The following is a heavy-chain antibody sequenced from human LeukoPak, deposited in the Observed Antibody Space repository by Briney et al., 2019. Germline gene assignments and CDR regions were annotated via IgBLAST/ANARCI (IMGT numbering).Heavy chain of an antibody. D-gene: IGHD3-10*01. CDR2: ISAYNGNT. CDR3: ARGALLWFGELLDFDP. CDR1: GYTFTSYG. V-gene: IGHV1-18*01. Sequence: ASVKVSCKASGYTFTSYGISWVRQAPGQGLEWMGWISAYNGNTNYAQKLQGRVTMTTDTSTSTAYMELRSLRSDDTAVYYCARGALLWFGELLDFDPWGQGTLVTVSS. J-gene: IGHJ5*02.